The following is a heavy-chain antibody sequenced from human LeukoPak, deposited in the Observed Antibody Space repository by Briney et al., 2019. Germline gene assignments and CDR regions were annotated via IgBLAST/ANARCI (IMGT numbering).Heavy chain of an antibody. D-gene: IGHD3-22*01. CDR2: ISYDGSNK. CDR3: AKEGSGYYFDY. CDR1: GFTFSSYG. Sequence: PGESLRLSCAASGFTFSSYGMHWVRQAPGKGLEWVAVISYDGSNKYYADSVKGRFTISRDNSKNTLYLQMNSLRAEDTAVYYCAKEGSGYYFDYWGQGTLVTVSS. V-gene: IGHV3-30*18. J-gene: IGHJ4*02.